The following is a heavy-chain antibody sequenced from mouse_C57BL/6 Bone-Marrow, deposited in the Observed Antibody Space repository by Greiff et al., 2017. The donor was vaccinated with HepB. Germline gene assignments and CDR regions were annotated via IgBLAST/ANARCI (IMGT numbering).Heavy chain of an antibody. CDR3: ARWRITTVVAHYYAMDY. D-gene: IGHD1-1*01. CDR2: INPNYGTT. CDR1: GYSFTDYN. J-gene: IGHJ4*01. Sequence: VQLKESGPELVKPGASVKISCKASGYSFTDYNMNWVKQSNGKSLEWIGVINPNYGTTSYNQKLKGKATLTVDQSSSTAYMQLNSLTSEDSAVYYCARWRITTVVAHYYAMDYWGQGTSVTFSS. V-gene: IGHV1-39*01.